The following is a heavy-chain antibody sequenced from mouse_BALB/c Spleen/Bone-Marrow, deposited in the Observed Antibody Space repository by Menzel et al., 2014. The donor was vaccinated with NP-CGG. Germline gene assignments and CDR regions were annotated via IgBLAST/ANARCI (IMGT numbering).Heavy chain of an antibody. CDR2: INSDGGST. J-gene: IGHJ3*01. D-gene: IGHD2-4*01. CDR3: ARRGDYDWFAY. CDR1: EFEFPSHD. Sequence: EVKLMESGGGLVQPGESLKLSCESNEFEFPSHDMSWVRKTPEKRLELVAAINSDGGSTYYPDTMERRFIISRDNTKKTLYLQMSSLRTEDTAVYYCARRGDYDWFAYWGQGTPVTVSA. V-gene: IGHV5-2*01.